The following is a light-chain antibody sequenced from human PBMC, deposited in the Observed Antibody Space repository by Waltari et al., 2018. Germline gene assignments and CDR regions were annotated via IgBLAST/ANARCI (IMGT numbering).Light chain of an antibody. CDR1: QPVSSSY. CDR2: DAS. Sequence: EIVLKQSPGTLSLSPGERATLSCRASQPVSSSYLAWYQQIPGRAPRLLIYDASNRATGIPDRFIAGGSGTDFTLTITRLEPEDVAVYYCQQYGPSYTFGQGTKLEI. J-gene: IGKJ2*01. CDR3: QQYGPSYT. V-gene: IGKV3-20*01.